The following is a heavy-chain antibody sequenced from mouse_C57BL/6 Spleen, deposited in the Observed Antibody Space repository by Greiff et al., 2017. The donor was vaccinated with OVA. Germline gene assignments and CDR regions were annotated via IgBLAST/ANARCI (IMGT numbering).Heavy chain of an antibody. CDR1: GYTFTSYT. CDR2: INPSSGYT. J-gene: IGHJ4*01. Sequence: VQVVESGAELARPGASVKMSCKASGYTFTSYTMHWVKQRPGQGLEWIGYINPSSGYTKYNQKFKDKATLTADKSSSTAYMQLSSLTSEDSAVYYCASSYGNFYAMDYWGQGTSVTVSS. CDR3: ASSYGNFYAMDY. V-gene: IGHV1-4*01. D-gene: IGHD2-1*01.